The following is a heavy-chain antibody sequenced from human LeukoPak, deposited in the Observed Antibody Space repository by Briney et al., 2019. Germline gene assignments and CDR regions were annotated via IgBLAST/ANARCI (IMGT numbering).Heavy chain of an antibody. J-gene: IGHJ4*02. Sequence: SETLSLTCTVSGGSISSSYWSWLRQPPRKGLEWIGYIYYSGSTNYNPSLKSRVTISVDMSKNQFSLKLSSVSAAETAMYFCAKNWIFGVVHTFDYWSQGTLVTVSS. D-gene: IGHD3-3*01. CDR1: GGSISSSY. V-gene: IGHV4-59*01. CDR2: IYYSGST. CDR3: AKNWIFGVVHTFDY.